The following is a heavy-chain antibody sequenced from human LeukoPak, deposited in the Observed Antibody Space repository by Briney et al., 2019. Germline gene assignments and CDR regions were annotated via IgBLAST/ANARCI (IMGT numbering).Heavy chain of an antibody. CDR2: INHSGST. CDR1: GGSFSGYY. CDR3: ARSRTAAGTTQFDY. D-gene: IGHD6-13*01. V-gene: IGHV4-34*01. Sequence: SETLSLTCAVYGGSFSGYYWSWIRQPPGKGLEWIGEINHSGSTNYNPSLKSRVTISVDTSKNQFSLKLSSVTAADTAVYYCARSRTAAGTTQFDYWGQGTLVTVSS. J-gene: IGHJ4*02.